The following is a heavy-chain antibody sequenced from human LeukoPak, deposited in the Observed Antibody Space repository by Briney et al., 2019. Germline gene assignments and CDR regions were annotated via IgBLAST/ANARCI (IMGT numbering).Heavy chain of an antibody. CDR3: ARDSDYGDYFDH. Sequence: GGSLRLSCAASDFTFSAYTMNWIRLAPGKGLEWVSSISSSRTYICYADSVKGRFTISRDNAKNSLYLQMNSLRAEDTALYFCARDSDYGDYFDHWGQGTLVTVSS. J-gene: IGHJ4*02. CDR1: DFTFSAYT. CDR2: ISSSRTYI. V-gene: IGHV3-21*06. D-gene: IGHD4-17*01.